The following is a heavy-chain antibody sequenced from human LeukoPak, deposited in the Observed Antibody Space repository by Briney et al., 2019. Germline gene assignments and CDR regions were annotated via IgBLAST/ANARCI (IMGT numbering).Heavy chain of an antibody. CDR2: ISYDGSNK. J-gene: IGHJ4*02. CDR3: AKGTTMIVY. Sequence: PGGSLRLSCAASGFTFSSYGMHWVRQAPGKGLEWVAVISYDGSNKYYADSVKGRFTISRDNSKNTLYLQMNSLRAEDTAVYYCAKGTTMIVYWGQGTLVTVSS. CDR1: GFTFSSYG. D-gene: IGHD3-22*01. V-gene: IGHV3-30*18.